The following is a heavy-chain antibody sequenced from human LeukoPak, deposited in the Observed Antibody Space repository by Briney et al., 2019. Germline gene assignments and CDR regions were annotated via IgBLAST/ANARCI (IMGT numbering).Heavy chain of an antibody. CDR2: ISWDGGST. D-gene: IGHD3-10*01. CDR1: GFTFGDYA. J-gene: IGHJ4*02. CDR3: AKDMLRFGVRGVVLDY. Sequence: GGSLRLSCAASGFTFGDYAMHWVRQAPGKGLEWVSLISWDGGSTYYADSVKGRFTISRDNSKNSLDLQMNSLRAEDTALYYCAKDMLRFGVRGVVLDYWGQGTLVTVSS. V-gene: IGHV3-43D*03.